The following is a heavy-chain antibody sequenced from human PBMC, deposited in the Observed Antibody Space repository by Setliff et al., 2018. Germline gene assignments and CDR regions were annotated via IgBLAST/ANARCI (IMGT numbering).Heavy chain of an antibody. CDR2: TFYRSKWYY. Sequence: SQTLSLTCAISGDSVSSNGAAWNWIGQSPSGGLEWLGRTFYRSKWYYDYALSVKSRITVNPDTSKNQFSLHLNSVTPEDTAVYYCARDSELGLDALDIWGQGTMVTVSS. D-gene: IGHD7-27*01. CDR3: ARDSELGLDALDI. CDR1: GDSVSSNGAA. J-gene: IGHJ3*02. V-gene: IGHV6-1*01.